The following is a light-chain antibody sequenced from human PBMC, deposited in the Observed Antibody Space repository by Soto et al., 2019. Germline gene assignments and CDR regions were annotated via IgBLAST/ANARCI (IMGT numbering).Light chain of an antibody. CDR2: WAS. V-gene: IGKV4-1*01. Sequence: DIVMTQSPDSLAVSLGERATINCKSSQSVLYSSNNKNYLAWYQQKPGQPPKLLIYWASTRESGVPDRFSGSGSGTDFTLTISSLQAEDAAVYYCQQYYSTPFTFGPGTKVDIK. CDR3: QQYYSTPFT. J-gene: IGKJ3*01. CDR1: QSVLYSSNNKNY.